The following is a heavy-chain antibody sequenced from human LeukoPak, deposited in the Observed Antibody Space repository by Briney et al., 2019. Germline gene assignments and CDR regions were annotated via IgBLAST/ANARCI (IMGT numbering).Heavy chain of an antibody. Sequence: EASVKVSCKASGYTFTSYAMHWVRQAPGQRLEWMGWINAGNGNTKYSQKFQGRVTITRDTSASTAYMELSSLRSEDTAVYYCGRDLNYYDSSIPAYWGQGTLVTVSS. CDR2: INAGNGNT. CDR3: GRDLNYYDSSIPAY. CDR1: GYTFTSYA. V-gene: IGHV1-3*01. D-gene: IGHD3-22*01. J-gene: IGHJ4*02.